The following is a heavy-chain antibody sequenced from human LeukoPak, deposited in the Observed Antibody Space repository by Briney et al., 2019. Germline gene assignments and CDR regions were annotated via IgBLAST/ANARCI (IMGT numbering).Heavy chain of an antibody. V-gene: IGHV1-8*01. CDR1: GYTFTSYD. Sequence: ASVKVSCKASGYTFTSYDINWVRQATGQGLEWMGWMNPNSGNTGYAQKFQGRVTMTRNTSISTAYMELSSLRSEDTAVYYCARPVSAGDAFDIWGQGTMVTVSS. J-gene: IGHJ3*02. D-gene: IGHD3-10*01. CDR2: MNPNSGNT. CDR3: ARPVSAGDAFDI.